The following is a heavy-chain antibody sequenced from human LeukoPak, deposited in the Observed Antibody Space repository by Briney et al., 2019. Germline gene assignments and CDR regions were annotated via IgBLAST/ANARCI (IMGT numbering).Heavy chain of an antibody. V-gene: IGHV1-2*02. CDR3: ARDHCSATGCYEDYYNGVDV. D-gene: IGHD2-2*01. J-gene: IGHJ6*02. Sequence: ASVKVSCKVSGYTFTGYYLQWVRQAPGQGLEWMGWINPDSGGTEYAQRFQGRVTMTRDKSISTAHMELSRLRSDDTAVYYCARDHCSATGCYEDYYNGVDVWGQGTTVTVSS. CDR1: GYTFTGYY. CDR2: INPDSGGT.